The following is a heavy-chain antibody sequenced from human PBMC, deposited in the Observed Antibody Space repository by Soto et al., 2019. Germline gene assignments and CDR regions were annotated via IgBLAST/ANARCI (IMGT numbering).Heavy chain of an antibody. CDR2: INHSGST. V-gene: IGHV4-34*01. CDR3: ARRITIFGVVIIHNWFDP. J-gene: IGHJ5*02. D-gene: IGHD3-3*01. Sequence: SETLSLTCAVYGGSFSGYYWSWIRQPPGKGLEWIGEINHSGSTNYNPSLKSRVTISVDTSKNQFSLKLSSVTAADTAVYYCARRITIFGVVIIHNWFDPWGQGTLVTVS. CDR1: GGSFSGYY.